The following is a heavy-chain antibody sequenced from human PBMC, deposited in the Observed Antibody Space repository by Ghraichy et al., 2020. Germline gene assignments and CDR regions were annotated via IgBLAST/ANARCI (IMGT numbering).Heavy chain of an antibody. CDR3: GSRSAAAALYH. J-gene: IGHJ5*02. CDR1: GGSISSSSYY. V-gene: IGHV4-39*01. Sequence: SETLSLTCTVSGGSISSSSYYWGWIRQPPGKGLEWIGSIYYSGGTYYNPSLKSRVTISVDTSKNQFSLKLSSVTAADTAVYYCGSRSAAAALYHWGQGTLVTVSS. CDR2: IYYSGGT. D-gene: IGHD6-13*01.